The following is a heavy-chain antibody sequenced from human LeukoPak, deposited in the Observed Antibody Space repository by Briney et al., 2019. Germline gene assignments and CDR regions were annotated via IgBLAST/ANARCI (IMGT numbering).Heavy chain of an antibody. CDR3: AKEYRQPGEVDAFDI. Sequence: GGSLRLSCAASGFTFSSYSMNWVRQAPGKGLEWVSSISSSSSYIYYADSVKGRFTISRDNAKNSLYLQMNSLRAEDTAVYYCAKEYRQPGEVDAFDIWGQGTMVTVSS. D-gene: IGHD3-10*01. CDR1: GFTFSSYS. J-gene: IGHJ3*02. CDR2: ISSSSSYI. V-gene: IGHV3-21*04.